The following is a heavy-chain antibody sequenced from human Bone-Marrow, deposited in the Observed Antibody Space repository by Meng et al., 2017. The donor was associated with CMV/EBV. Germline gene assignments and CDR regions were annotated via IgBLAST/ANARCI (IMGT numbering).Heavy chain of an antibody. CDR3: ATNRGGYCSSTSCYWYFYY. CDR2: ISGRGGST. Sequence: GESLKISCAASGFTFSSYAMSWVRQAPGKGLEWVSAISGRGGSTYYADSAKGRFTISRDNSKNTLYLQMNSLRAEYTAVYYCATNRGGYCSSTSCYWYFYYWGQGTLVTVSS. CDR1: GFTFSSYA. V-gene: IGHV3-23*01. J-gene: IGHJ4*02. D-gene: IGHD2-2*01.